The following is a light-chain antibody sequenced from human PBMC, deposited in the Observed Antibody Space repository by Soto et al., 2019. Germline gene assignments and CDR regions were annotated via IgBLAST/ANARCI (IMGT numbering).Light chain of an antibody. Sequence: AIRMTQSPSSFSASTGDRVTITCRASQGISSYLAWYQQKPGKAPKLLIYDASSLESGVPSRFSGSGSGTEFTLTISSLQPDDFATYYCQQYNSYSPRTFGQGTKVDIK. CDR2: DAS. CDR1: QGISSY. J-gene: IGKJ1*01. CDR3: QQYNSYSPRT. V-gene: IGKV1-8*01.